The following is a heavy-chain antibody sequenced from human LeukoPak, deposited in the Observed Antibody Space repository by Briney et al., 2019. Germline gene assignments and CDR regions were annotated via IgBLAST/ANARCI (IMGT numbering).Heavy chain of an antibody. J-gene: IGHJ2*01. CDR1: GYTFTSYG. D-gene: IGHD2-21*02. CDR2: INPNSGGT. V-gene: IGHV1-2*02. CDR3: ARDLRYCGGDCYPASYWYFDL. Sequence: ASVKVSCKASGYTFTSYGISWVRQAPGQGLEWMGWINPNSGGTNYAQKFQGRVTMTRDTSISTAYMELSRLRSDDTAVYYCARDLRYCGGDCYPASYWYFDLWGRGTLVTVSS.